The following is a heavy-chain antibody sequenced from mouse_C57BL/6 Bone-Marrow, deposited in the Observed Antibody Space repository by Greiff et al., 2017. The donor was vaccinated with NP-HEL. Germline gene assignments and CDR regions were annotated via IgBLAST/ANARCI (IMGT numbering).Heavy chain of an antibody. CDR3: ARCKMVTTKAMDY. CDR1: GYTFTDYN. CDR2: INPNNGGT. V-gene: IGHV1-22*01. D-gene: IGHD2-2*01. Sequence: VQLKQSGPELVKPGASVKMSCKASGYTFTDYNMHWVKQSHGKSLEWIGYINPNNGGTSYNQKFKGKATLTVNKSSSTAYMELRSLTSEDSAVYYCARCKMVTTKAMDYWGQGTSVTVSS. J-gene: IGHJ4*01.